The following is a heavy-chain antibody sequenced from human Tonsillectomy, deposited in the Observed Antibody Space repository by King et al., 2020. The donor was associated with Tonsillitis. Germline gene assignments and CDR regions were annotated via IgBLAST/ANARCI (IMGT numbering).Heavy chain of an antibody. CDR3: ARVSGSGSYYDIYYYYYGMDV. V-gene: IGHV3-30*03. CDR1: GFTFSTYD. CDR2: ISYDGSNK. D-gene: IGHD3-10*01. Sequence: VQLVESGGGVVQPGRSLRLSCAASGFTFSTYDMLWVRQAPGKGLEWVAVISYDGSNKYYADSVKGRFTISRDSSKNTLYLQMNSLRAEDTAVYYCARVSGSGSYYDIYYYYYGMDVWGQGTTVTVSS. J-gene: IGHJ6*02.